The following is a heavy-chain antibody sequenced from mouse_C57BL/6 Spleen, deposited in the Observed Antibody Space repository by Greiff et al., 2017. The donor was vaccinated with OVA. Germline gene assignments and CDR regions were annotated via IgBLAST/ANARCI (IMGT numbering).Heavy chain of an antibody. CDR3: ARGVYDVAYYAMDY. J-gene: IGHJ4*01. CDR1: GYAFTNYL. CDR2: INPGSGGT. V-gene: IGHV1-54*01. Sequence: QVQLQQSGAELVRPGTSVKVSCKASGYAFTNYLIEWVKQRPGQGLEWIGVINPGSGGTNYNEKFKGKATLTADKSSSTAYMQLSSLTSEDSAVYICARGVYDVAYYAMDYWGQGTSGTVSS. D-gene: IGHD2-12*01.